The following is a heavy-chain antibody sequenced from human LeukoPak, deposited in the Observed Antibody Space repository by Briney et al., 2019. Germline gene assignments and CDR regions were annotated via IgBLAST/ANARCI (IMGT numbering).Heavy chain of an antibody. CDR1: GGSFSGYY. CDR3: AREVGWYYGSGSYYRDHYGMDV. CDR2: IYYSGST. D-gene: IGHD3-10*01. V-gene: IGHV4-34*01. Sequence: TSETLSLTCAVYGGSFSGYYWGWIRQPPGKGLEWIGSIYYSGSTYYNPSLKSRVTISVDTSKNQFSLKLSSVTAADTAVYYCAREVGWYYGSGSYYRDHYGMDVWGQGTTVTVSS. J-gene: IGHJ6*02.